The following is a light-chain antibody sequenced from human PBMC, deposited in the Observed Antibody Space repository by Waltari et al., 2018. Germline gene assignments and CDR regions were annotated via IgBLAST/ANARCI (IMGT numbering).Light chain of an antibody. CDR2: EVS. J-gene: IGLJ1*01. Sequence: QSALTQPASVSGSPGQSITISCTGTSSDVGSYNLVSWYQQHPGKAPKLMIYEVSKRPSGVFIRFSGSKSGNTASLTISGLQAEDEADYYCCSYAGSSTFYVFGTGTKVTVL. V-gene: IGLV2-23*02. CDR1: SSDVGSYNL. CDR3: CSYAGSSTFYV.